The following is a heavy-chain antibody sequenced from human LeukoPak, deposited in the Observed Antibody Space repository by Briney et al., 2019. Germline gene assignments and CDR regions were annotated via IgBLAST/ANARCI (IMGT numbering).Heavy chain of an antibody. CDR2: ISYDGSNK. V-gene: IGHV3-30*04. Sequence: PGGSLRLSCAASGFTFSSYAMHWVRQAPGKGLEWVAVISYDGSNKYYADSVKGRFTISRDNSKNTLYLQMNSLRAEDTAVYYCASQTGTNPYWGQGTLVTVSS. CDR3: ASQTGTNPY. J-gene: IGHJ4*02. D-gene: IGHD1-7*01. CDR1: GFTFSSYA.